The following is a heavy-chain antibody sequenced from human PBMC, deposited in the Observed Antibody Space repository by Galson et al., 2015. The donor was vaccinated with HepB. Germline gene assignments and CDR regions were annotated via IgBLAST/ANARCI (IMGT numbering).Heavy chain of an antibody. V-gene: IGHV1-69*06. CDR1: GGTFSSYA. CDR3: ARVIGREGYCSSTSCRGSGAFDY. J-gene: IGHJ4*02. Sequence: SVKVSCKASGGTFSSYAISWVRQAPGQGLEWMGGIIPIFGTANYAQKFQGRVTITADKSTSTAYMELSSLRSEDTAVYYCARVIGREGYCSSTSCRGSGAFDYWGQGTLVTVSS. D-gene: IGHD2-2*01. CDR2: IIPIFGTA.